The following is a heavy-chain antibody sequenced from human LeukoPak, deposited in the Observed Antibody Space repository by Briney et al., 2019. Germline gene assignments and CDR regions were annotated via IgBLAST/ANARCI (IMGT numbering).Heavy chain of an antibody. V-gene: IGHV3-23*01. D-gene: IGHD3-3*01. CDR2: ISGSGGST. CDR1: GFTFSSYA. CDR3: AKDLPTIFGVVIVSYYYYMDV. J-gene: IGHJ6*03. Sequence: GGSLRLSCAASGFTFSSYAMSWVRQAPGKGLEWVSAISGSGGSTYYADSVKGRFTISRDNSKNTLYLQMNSLRAEDTAVYYCAKDLPTIFGVVIVSYYYYMDVWGKGTTVTVSS.